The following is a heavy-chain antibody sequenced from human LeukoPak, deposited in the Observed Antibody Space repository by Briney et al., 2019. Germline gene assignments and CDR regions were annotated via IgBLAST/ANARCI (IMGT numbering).Heavy chain of an antibody. D-gene: IGHD6-19*01. CDR3: ARWIAVAGSWYFDL. J-gene: IGHJ2*01. CDR2: IYYSGST. CDR1: GGSISSSSYY. Sequence: SETLSLTCTVSGGSISSSSYYWVWIRQPPGKGLEWIGSIYYSGSTYYNPSLKSRVTISVDTSKNQFSLKLSSVTAADTAVYYCARWIAVAGSWYFDLWGRGTLVTVSS. V-gene: IGHV4-39*01.